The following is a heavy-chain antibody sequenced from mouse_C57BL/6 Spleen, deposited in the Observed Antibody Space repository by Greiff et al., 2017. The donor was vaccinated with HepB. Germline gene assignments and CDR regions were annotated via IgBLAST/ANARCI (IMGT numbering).Heavy chain of an antibody. Sequence: VQLQQSGPVLVKPGASVKMSCKASGYTFADYYMNWVKQSHGKSLEWIGVINPYNGGTSYNQKFKGKATLTVDKSSSTAYMELNSLTSEDSAVYYCARGREWAMDYWGQGTSVTVSS. CDR1: GYTFADYY. CDR2: INPYNGGT. J-gene: IGHJ4*01. CDR3: ARGREWAMDY. V-gene: IGHV1-19*01.